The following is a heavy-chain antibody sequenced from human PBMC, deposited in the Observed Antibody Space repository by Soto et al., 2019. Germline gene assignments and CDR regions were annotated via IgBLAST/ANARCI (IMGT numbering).Heavy chain of an antibody. CDR3: TTSSSGWPQYYFDY. CDR1: GGTFSSYT. D-gene: IGHD6-19*01. V-gene: IGHV1-69*02. J-gene: IGHJ4*02. CDR2: IIPILGIA. Sequence: ASVKVSCKASGGTFSSYTISWVRQAPGQGLEWMGRIIPILGIANYAQKFQGRVTITADKSTSTAYMELSSLRSEDTAVYYCTTSSSGWPQYYFDYWGQGTLVTVSS.